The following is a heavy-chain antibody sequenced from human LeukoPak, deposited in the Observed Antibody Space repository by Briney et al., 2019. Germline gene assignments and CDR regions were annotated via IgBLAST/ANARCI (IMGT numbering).Heavy chain of an antibody. CDR3: ASAVVGALVS. J-gene: IGHJ4*02. CDR1: GGSISSGSYY. CDR2: IYSTGST. Sequence: SETLSLTCTVSGGSISSGSYYWTWIRQPAGKGLEWIGRIYSTGSTNYNPSLKSRVTISVDTSKNQFSLKLSSVTAADTAVYYCASAVVGALVSWGQGTQVTVSS. V-gene: IGHV4-61*02. D-gene: IGHD1-26*01.